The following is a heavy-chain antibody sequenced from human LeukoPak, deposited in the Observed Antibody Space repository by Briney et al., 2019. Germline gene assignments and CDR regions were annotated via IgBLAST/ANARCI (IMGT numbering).Heavy chain of an antibody. CDR3: ARLLQDCSSTSCYTGYWCFDL. CDR2: IYPGDSDT. J-gene: IGHJ2*01. Sequence: GESLKISCKGSGYSFTSYWIGWVRQMPGKGLEWMGIIYPGDSDTRYSPSFQGQVTISADKSISTAYLQWSSLKASDTAMYYCARLLQDCSSTSCYTGYWCFDLWGRGTLVTVSS. V-gene: IGHV5-51*01. D-gene: IGHD2-2*02. CDR1: GYSFTSYW.